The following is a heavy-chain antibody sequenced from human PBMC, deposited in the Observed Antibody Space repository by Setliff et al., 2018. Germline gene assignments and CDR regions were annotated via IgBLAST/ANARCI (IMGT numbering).Heavy chain of an antibody. D-gene: IGHD3-22*01. CDR3: ARERAYDGINYYGMDV. CDR2: ISAYNGNT. CDR1: GYTFTNSI. J-gene: IGHJ6*01. V-gene: IGHV1-18*04. Sequence: ASVKVSCKASGYTFTNSIMNWVRQAPGQGLEWMGWISAYNGNTYHAQKFQDRLSMTTDTSTSTAYMELRSLRADDTAVYYCARERAYDGINYYGMDVWGQGTTVTVSS.